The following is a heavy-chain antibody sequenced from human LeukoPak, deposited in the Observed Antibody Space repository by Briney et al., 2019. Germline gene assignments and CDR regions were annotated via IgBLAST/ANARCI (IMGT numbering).Heavy chain of an antibody. CDR2: IRSDASTI. CDR3: AREGRGYYGDFDF. Sequence: GGSLRLSCSASGFTLSDYDMNWIRQAPGKGLEWVSYIRSDASTIYDADSVKGRFSISRDNAKNSLYLQMNGLRAEDTAVYYCAREGRGYYGDFDFWGQGILVTVSS. J-gene: IGHJ4*02. D-gene: IGHD3-22*01. V-gene: IGHV3-11*01. CDR1: GFTLSDYD.